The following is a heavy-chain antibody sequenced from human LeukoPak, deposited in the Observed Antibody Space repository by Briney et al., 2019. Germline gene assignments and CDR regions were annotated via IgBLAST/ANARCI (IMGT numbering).Heavy chain of an antibody. CDR2: IRNKANNDTT. CDR3: VKGWWD. CDR1: GFTFSDHY. Sequence: GGSLRLSCAASGFTFSDHYMDWGRQAPGKALEWVGRIRNKANNDTTEYAASVKGRFTISRDDSKNSLFLQMNSLKTEDTAVYDCVKGWWDWGQGTLVTVSS. J-gene: IGHJ4*02. D-gene: IGHD2-8*02. V-gene: IGHV3-72*01.